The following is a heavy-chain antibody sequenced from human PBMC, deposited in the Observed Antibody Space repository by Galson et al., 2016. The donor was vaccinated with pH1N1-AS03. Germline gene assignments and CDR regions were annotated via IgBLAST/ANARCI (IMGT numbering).Heavy chain of an antibody. CDR2: IPHSGNT. V-gene: IGHV4-38-2*01. J-gene: IGHJ4*02. Sequence: ETLSLTCAVSGYSISSGFHWAWVRQPPSKGLEWIGTIPHSGNTYYNPSLKSRVTMSVDTSKNQFSLKLSSVTAADAAVYYCARFSGSYQFDYWGQGTLVTVSS. CDR1: GYSISSGFH. CDR3: ARFSGSYQFDY. D-gene: IGHD1-26*01.